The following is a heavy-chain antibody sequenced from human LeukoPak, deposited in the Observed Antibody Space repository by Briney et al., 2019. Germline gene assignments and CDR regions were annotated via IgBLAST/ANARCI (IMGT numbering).Heavy chain of an antibody. Sequence: SVKVSCKASGGTFSSYAISWVRQAPGQGLEWMGGIIPIFGTANYAQKFQGRVTMTRDTSTSTVYMELSSLRSEDTAVYYCARDGDYYDSSGYQPGGYFDYWGQGTLVTVSS. CDR3: ARDGDYYDSSGYQPGGYFDY. CDR1: GGTFSSYA. CDR2: IIPIFGTA. D-gene: IGHD3-22*01. J-gene: IGHJ4*02. V-gene: IGHV1-69*05.